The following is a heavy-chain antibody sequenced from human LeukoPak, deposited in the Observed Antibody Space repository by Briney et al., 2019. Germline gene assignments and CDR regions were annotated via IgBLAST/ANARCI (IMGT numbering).Heavy chain of an antibody. CDR3: ARDVVVPAAAYYYGMDV. D-gene: IGHD2-2*01. CDR2: MNPNSGNT. V-gene: IGHV1-8*02. J-gene: IGHJ6*02. CDR1: GYTFTGYY. Sequence: ASVKVSCKASGYTFTGYYMHWVRQAPGQGLEWMGWMNPNSGNTGYAQKFQGRVTMTRNTSISTAYMELSSLRSEDTAVYYCARDVVVPAAAYYYGMDVWGQGTTVTVSS.